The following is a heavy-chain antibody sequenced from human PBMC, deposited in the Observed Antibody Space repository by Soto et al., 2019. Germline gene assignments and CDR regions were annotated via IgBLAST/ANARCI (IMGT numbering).Heavy chain of an antibody. CDR1: GGSFSGYY. D-gene: IGHD3-16*01. J-gene: IGHJ1*01. V-gene: IGHV4-34*01. CDR3: ARGAASRLRYFQH. CDR2: INHSGST. Sequence: KTSETLSLTCAVYGGSFSGYYWSWIRQPPGKGLEWIGEINHSGSTNYNPSLKSRVTISVDTSKNQFSLKLSSVTAADTAVYYCARGAASRLRYFQHWGQGTLVTVSS.